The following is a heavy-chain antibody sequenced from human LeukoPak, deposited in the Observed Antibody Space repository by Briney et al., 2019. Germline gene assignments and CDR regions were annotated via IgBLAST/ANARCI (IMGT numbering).Heavy chain of an antibody. CDR2: INWNGGST. Sequence: GGSLRLSFAASGFTFDDYDMSWVRQAPGKGLEWVAVINWNGGSTGYAASVKGRFTISRDNARNSLYLQMNSLRAEDTALYYCARIAMAGIGDGFDIWGQGTMVTVSS. CDR1: GFTFDDYD. V-gene: IGHV3-20*03. D-gene: IGHD6-19*01. CDR3: ARIAMAGIGDGFDI. J-gene: IGHJ3*02.